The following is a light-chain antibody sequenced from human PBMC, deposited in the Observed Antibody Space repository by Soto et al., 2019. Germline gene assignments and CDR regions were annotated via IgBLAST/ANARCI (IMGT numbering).Light chain of an antibody. CDR1: QSLLYSNGYNY. J-gene: IGKJ1*01. V-gene: IGKV2-28*01. Sequence: DSVMTQSPLSLSVTPGEPASISCRSSQSLLYSNGYNYLDWYLQKPGQSPQLLIYLGSNRASGVPDMFSGSGSGTDFTLKISRVEAEDVGVYFCMQALQARTFGQGTKVEIK. CDR3: MQALQART. CDR2: LGS.